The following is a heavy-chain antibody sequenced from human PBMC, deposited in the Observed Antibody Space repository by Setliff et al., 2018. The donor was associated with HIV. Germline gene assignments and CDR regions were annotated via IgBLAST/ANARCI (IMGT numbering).Heavy chain of an antibody. CDR2: IYTSGSA. CDR3: ARTRYYYDSSSYYFQYYYYMDV. CDR1: GGSISSGSFF. V-gene: IGHV4-61*09. D-gene: IGHD3-22*01. Sequence: SETLSLTCTVSGGSISSGSFFWSWLRQPAGRALEWIGHIYTSGSANYNPSLKSRVTISVDTSKNQFSLKLSAVTAADTAVYYCARTRYYYDSSSYYFQYYYYMDVWGKGTTVTVSS. J-gene: IGHJ6*03.